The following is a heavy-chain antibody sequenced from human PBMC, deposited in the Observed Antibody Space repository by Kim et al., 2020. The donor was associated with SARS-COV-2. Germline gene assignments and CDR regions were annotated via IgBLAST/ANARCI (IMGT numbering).Heavy chain of an antibody. CDR2: IYYSGST. Sequence: SETLSLTCNVSGVSISTSSDYWGWIRQPPGKGLEWIGSIYYSGSTYYNPSLKSRLTISVDTSKNQISLKLSSVTATDTAVYYCARLLAARPDYWGQGTL. D-gene: IGHD6-6*01. CDR1: GVSISTSSDY. CDR3: ARLLAARPDY. J-gene: IGHJ4*02. V-gene: IGHV4-39*01.